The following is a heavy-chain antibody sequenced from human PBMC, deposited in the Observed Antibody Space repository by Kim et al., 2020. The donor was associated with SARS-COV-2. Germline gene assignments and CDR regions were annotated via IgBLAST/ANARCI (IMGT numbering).Heavy chain of an antibody. V-gene: IGHV4-39*07. CDR1: GGSISSSSYY. CDR2: IYYSGST. Sequence: SETLSLTCTVSGGSISSSSYYWGWIRQPPGKGLEWIGSIYYSGSTYYNPSLKSRVTISVDTSKNQFSLKLSSVTAADTAVYYCARDQGVANDRYYYYYYGMDVWGQGTTVTVSS. CDR3: ARDQGVANDRYYYYYYGMDV. D-gene: IGHD1-1*01. J-gene: IGHJ6*02.